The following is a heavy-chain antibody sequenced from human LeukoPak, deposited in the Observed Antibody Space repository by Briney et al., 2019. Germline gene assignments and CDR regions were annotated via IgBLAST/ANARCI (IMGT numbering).Heavy chain of an antibody. J-gene: IGHJ5*02. CDR3: AKLSSGYYYSGWFDP. Sequence: PGGSLRLSCAASGFTFSSYAMSWVRQAPGKGLEWVSAISGSGCSTYYADSVKGRFPISRDKSKDTLYLQMNSLRAEDTAVYYCAKLSSGYYYSGWFDPWGQGTLVTVSS. D-gene: IGHD3-22*01. V-gene: IGHV3-23*01. CDR1: GFTFSSYA. CDR2: ISGSGCST.